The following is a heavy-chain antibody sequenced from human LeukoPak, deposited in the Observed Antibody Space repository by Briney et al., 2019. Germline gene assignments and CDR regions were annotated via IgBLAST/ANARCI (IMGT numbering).Heavy chain of an antibody. CDR1: GYTFTSYN. D-gene: IGHD3-22*01. CDR2: INTNTGNP. Sequence: ASVKVSCKASGYTFTSYNMHWVRQAPGQGLEWMGWINTNTGNPTYAQGFTGRFVFSLDTSVSTAYLQISSLKAEDTAVYYCARRTYYYDSSGYYYYFDYWGQGTLVTVSS. V-gene: IGHV7-4-1*02. CDR3: ARRTYYYDSSGYYYYFDY. J-gene: IGHJ4*02.